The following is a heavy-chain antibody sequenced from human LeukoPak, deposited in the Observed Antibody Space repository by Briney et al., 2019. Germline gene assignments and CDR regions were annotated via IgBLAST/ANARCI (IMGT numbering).Heavy chain of an antibody. D-gene: IGHD2-15*01. J-gene: IGHJ4*02. CDR3: ASPSGASTW. V-gene: IGHV4-4*02. CDR1: GGSIGSNIW. CDR2: IYHSGNT. Sequence: PSETLSLTCAVFGGSIGSNIWWCWDRQPPGKGREWRGEIYHSGNTNYNPSLKSRASISVDKSKNQFSLTLSSVSAADTAVYYCASPSGASTWWGQGTLVTVSS.